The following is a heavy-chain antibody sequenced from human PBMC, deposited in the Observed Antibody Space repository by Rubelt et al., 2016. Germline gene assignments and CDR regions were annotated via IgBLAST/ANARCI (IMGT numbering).Heavy chain of an antibody. CDR3: ASFRKAVGDAFDI. Sequence: EVQLVESGGGLIQPGGSLRLSCAASELSVSNNYMSWIRQAPGKGLEWVSVIYAGGSIFYADSVKGRFTISRDNSRNTLSLQMDSLRAEDTAVYLCASFRKAVGDAFDIWGRGTLVTVSS. CDR1: ELSVSNNY. J-gene: IGHJ3*02. V-gene: IGHV3-53*01. CDR2: IYAGGSI. D-gene: IGHD1-14*01.